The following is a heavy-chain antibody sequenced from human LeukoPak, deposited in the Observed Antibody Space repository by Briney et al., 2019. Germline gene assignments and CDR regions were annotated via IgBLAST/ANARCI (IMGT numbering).Heavy chain of an antibody. CDR1: GFTFSSYS. CDR3: ARAREWLDAFDI. V-gene: IGHV3-21*01. J-gene: IGHJ3*02. Sequence: GGSLRLSCAASGFTFSSYSMNWVRQAPGMGLEWVSSISSSSSYIYYADSVKGRFTISRDNAKNSLYLQMNSLRAEDTAVYYCARAREWLDAFDIWGQGTMVTVSS. CDR2: ISSSSSYI. D-gene: IGHD3-3*01.